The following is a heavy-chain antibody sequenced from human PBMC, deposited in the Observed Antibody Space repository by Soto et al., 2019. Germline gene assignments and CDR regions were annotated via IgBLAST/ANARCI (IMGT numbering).Heavy chain of an antibody. D-gene: IGHD3-22*01. J-gene: IGHJ3*01. CDR3: AKDRYDSSGYPIPWV. CDR2: ISGSGGST. CDR1: GFTFNDFY. V-gene: IGHV3-23*01. Sequence: PGGSLRLSCAASGFTFNDFYMTWIRQAPGKGLEWVSAISGSGGSTYYADSVKGRFTISRDNSKNTLYLQMNSLRAEDTAVYYCAKDRYDSSGYPIPWVWGQGTMVTVSS.